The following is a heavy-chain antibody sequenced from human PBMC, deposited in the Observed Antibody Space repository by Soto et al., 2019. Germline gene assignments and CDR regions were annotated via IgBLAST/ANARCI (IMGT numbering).Heavy chain of an antibody. J-gene: IGHJ6*02. Sequence: VGSLRLSCAASGFTFSNAWMSWVRQAPGKGLEWVGRIKSKTDGGTTDYAAPVKGRFTISRDDSKNTLYLQMNSLKTEDTAVYYCTSGEWELYYYYYGMDVWGQGTTVTVS. CDR1: GFTFSNAW. D-gene: IGHD1-26*01. CDR3: TSGEWELYYYYYGMDV. V-gene: IGHV3-15*01. CDR2: IKSKTDGGTT.